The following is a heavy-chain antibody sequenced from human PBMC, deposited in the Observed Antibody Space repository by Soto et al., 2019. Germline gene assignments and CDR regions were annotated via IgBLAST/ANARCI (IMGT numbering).Heavy chain of an antibody. J-gene: IGHJ6*03. CDR3: AKDYHYYYYMDV. CDR2: INSSSSNK. CDR1: GFPFSSYS. Sequence: GGSLRLSCAASGFPFSSYSMNWVRQAPGEGLEWVSYINSSSSNKYYADSVKGRFTISRDNSKNTLYLQMNSLRAEDTAVYYCAKDYHYYYYMDVWGKGTTVTVSS. V-gene: IGHV3-48*01.